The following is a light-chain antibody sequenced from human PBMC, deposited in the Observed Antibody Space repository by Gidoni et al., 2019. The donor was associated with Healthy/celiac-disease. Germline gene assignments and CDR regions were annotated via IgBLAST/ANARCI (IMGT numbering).Light chain of an antibody. Sequence: SYELTQPPSVSVSPGQTARITCSGDALPKKYAYWYQQKSGQAPVLVIYEDSKRPSGIPERFSGSSSGTVATLTISGAQVEDEADYYCYSTDSSSNSVVFGGGTKLTVL. J-gene: IGLJ2*01. CDR3: YSTDSSSNSVV. V-gene: IGLV3-10*01. CDR2: EDS. CDR1: ALPKKY.